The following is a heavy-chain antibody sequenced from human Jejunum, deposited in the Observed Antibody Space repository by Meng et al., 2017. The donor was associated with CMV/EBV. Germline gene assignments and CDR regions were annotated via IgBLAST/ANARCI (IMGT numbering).Heavy chain of an antibody. J-gene: IGHJ6*02. CDR3: ARHNWNYVLDYYDGMDV. CDR2: IYLVDSDT. D-gene: IGHD1-7*01. Sequence: FTSYWIAWVRQMPGKGLEWMGTIYLVDSDTRYSPSFEGQVTISADNSVSAAYLQWSSLKASDTAIYYCARHNWNYVLDYYDGMDVWGQGTTVTVSS. V-gene: IGHV5-51*01. CDR1: FTSYW.